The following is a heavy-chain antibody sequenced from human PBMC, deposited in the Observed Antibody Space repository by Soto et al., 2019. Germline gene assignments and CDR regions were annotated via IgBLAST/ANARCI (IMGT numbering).Heavy chain of an antibody. CDR2: ISSSSSTI. CDR3: ARDAGASYYDYVWGSYRDQYYFDY. D-gene: IGHD3-16*02. V-gene: IGHV3-48*02. Sequence: EVQLVESGGGLVQPGGSLRLSCAASGFTFSSYSMNWVRQAPGKGLEWVSYISSSSSTIYYADSVKGRFTISRDNAKNSLYLQMNSLRDEDTAVYYCARDAGASYYDYVWGSYRDQYYFDYWGQGTLVTVSS. CDR1: GFTFSSYS. J-gene: IGHJ4*02.